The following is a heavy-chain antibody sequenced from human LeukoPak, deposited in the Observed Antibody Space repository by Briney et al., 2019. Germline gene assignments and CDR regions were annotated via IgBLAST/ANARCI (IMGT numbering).Heavy chain of an antibody. Sequence: MPSETLSLTCTVSGGSISSYYWSWIRQPPGKGLEWIGYIYYSGSTNYNPSLKSRVTISVDTSKNQFSLKLSSVTAADTAVYYCARERHYYDSSGYSFDYWGQGTLVTVSS. D-gene: IGHD3-22*01. J-gene: IGHJ4*02. CDR3: ARERHYYDSSGYSFDY. CDR1: GGSISSYY. V-gene: IGHV4-59*01. CDR2: IYYSGST.